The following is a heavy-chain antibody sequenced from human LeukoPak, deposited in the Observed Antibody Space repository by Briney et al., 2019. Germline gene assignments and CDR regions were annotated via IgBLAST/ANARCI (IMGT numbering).Heavy chain of an antibody. CDR3: ARDKFPGGTSWSFDY. Sequence: GASVKVSCKASGYTFTSYYMHWVRQAPGQGLEWMGIINPSGGSTSYAQKFQGRVTMTRDMSTSTVYMELSSLRSEDTAVYYCARDKFPGGTSWSFDYWGQGTLVTVSS. J-gene: IGHJ4*02. V-gene: IGHV1-46*01. CDR2: INPSGGST. D-gene: IGHD6-13*01. CDR1: GYTFTSYY.